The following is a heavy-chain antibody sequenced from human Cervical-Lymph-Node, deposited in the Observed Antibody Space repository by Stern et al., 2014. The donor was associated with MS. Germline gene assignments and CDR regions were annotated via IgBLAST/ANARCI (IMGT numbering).Heavy chain of an antibody. CDR1: GGSISSGGYY. CDR2: IYYSGST. Sequence: QLQLQESGPGLVKPSQTLSLTCTVSGGSISSGGYYWSWIRQHPGKGLEGIGYIYYSGSTYYNPSLKSRVTISVDTSKNQFSLKLSSVTAADTAVYYCARVDTANYYGMDVWGQGTTVTVSS. D-gene: IGHD5-18*01. J-gene: IGHJ6*02. V-gene: IGHV4-31*03. CDR3: ARVDTANYYGMDV.